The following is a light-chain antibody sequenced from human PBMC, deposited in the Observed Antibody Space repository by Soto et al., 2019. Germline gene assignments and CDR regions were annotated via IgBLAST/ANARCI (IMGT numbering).Light chain of an antibody. CDR1: SSNIGRNY. V-gene: IGLV1-47*01. CDR3: ATWDDGLGGPV. CDR2: RDN. J-gene: IGLJ2*01. Sequence: QSVLTQTPSVSGTPGQRVNISCSGSSSNIGRNYVYWYHQFPGTAPKLLIYRDNERPSGVPDRFSGSKSGTSASLAISGLRSGYEADYHCATWDDGLGGPVFGGGTMLTVL.